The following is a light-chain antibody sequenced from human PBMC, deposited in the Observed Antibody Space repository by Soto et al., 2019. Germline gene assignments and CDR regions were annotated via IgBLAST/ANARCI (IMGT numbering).Light chain of an antibody. CDR2: RNN. V-gene: IGLV1-47*01. CDR3: AAWDDSLSGHVV. Sequence: QSVLTQPPSASGTPGQRVTISCSGSSSNIGSNYVYWYQQLPGTAPKVLIYRNNQRPSGVPDRFSGSKSGTSASLAISGLRSEDEADYYCAAWDDSLSGHVVFGGGTKVTV. J-gene: IGLJ2*01. CDR1: SSNIGSNY.